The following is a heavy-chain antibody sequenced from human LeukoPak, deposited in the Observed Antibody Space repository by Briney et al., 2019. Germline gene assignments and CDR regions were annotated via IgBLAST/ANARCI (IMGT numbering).Heavy chain of an antibody. D-gene: IGHD1-26*01. CDR1: GYTFTSYA. V-gene: IGHV7-4-1*02. Sequence: ASVKVSCKASGYTFTSYAMNWVRQAPGQGLEWMGWINTNTGNPTYAQGLTGRFVFSLDTSVSTAYPQISSLKAEDTAVYYCARGPLWELLLDHSPIFDYWGQGTLVTVSS. CDR3: ARGPLWELLLDHSPIFDY. CDR2: INTNTGNP. J-gene: IGHJ4*02.